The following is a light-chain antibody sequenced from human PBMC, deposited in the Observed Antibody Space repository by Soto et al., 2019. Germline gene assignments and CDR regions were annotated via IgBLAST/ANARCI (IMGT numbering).Light chain of an antibody. Sequence: EIVLTQSPDTLSLSPGERATLSCRASQSVTYDQLAWYRQTPGQAPSLLIYGASSRAAGIPDRFSGSGSGTDFTLTISRLEPEDFVVYHCQQYGDLPPTFGQGAKVDI. V-gene: IGKV3-20*01. CDR1: QSVTYDQ. CDR2: GAS. J-gene: IGKJ1*01. CDR3: QQYGDLPPT.